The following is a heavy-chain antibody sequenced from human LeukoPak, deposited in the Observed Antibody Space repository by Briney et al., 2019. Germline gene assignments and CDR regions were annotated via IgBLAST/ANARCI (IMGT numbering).Heavy chain of an antibody. Sequence: GGSLRLSCVASGFPFSRSAMSCVRQAPGKGLEWVAGISGGGENKYYGNSVKGRFTISRDNTRNTLSLQMHSLRDDDTGVYYCAKDFVCGARRVGLFDSWGQGTPLLVSS. V-gene: IGHV3-23*01. CDR3: AKDFVCGARRVGLFDS. CDR1: GFPFSRSA. J-gene: IGHJ4*02. D-gene: IGHD1-26*01. CDR2: ISGGGENK.